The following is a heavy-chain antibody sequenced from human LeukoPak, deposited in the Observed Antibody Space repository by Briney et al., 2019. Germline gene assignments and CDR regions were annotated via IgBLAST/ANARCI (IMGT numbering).Heavy chain of an antibody. V-gene: IGHV4-38-2*01. CDR1: GYSISSGYY. CDR2: IYHSGST. J-gene: IGHJ4*02. D-gene: IGHD3-10*01. Sequence: SETLSLTCAVSGYSISSGYYWGWIRQPPGKGLEWIGSIYHSGSTYYNPSLKSRVTISVDTSKNQFSLKLSSVTAADTAVYYCARHASGYYGSGSSPPFDYWGQGTLATVSS. CDR3: ARHASGYYGSGSSPPFDY.